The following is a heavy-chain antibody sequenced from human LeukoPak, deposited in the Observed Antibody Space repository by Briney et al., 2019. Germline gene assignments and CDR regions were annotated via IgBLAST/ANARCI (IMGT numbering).Heavy chain of an antibody. J-gene: IGHJ4*02. D-gene: IGHD1-14*01. CDR2: IYYTGST. Sequence: SETLSLTCTVSGGSISGGTYYWTWIRQPPGKGLEWIGFIYYTGSTNYNPSLKSRVTISVDTSKNQFSLKLSSVTAADTAVYYCAGMRITTPTVRTLDYWGQGTLVTVSS. CDR1: GGSISGGTYY. V-gene: IGHV4-61*01. CDR3: AGMRITTPTVRTLDY.